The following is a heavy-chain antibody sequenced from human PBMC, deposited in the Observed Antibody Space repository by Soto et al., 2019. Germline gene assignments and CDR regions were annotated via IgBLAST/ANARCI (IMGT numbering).Heavy chain of an antibody. CDR1: GGSLNSGNYY. Sequence: SETLSLTCTVSGGSLNSGNYYWSWIRQPPGKGLEWIGYTDYSGNTYYNPSLKSRVSTSVDTSRNQFSLKLSSVTAADTAVYYCARYCSSTRCLNFDYWGPGTLVTVSS. D-gene: IGHD2-2*01. J-gene: IGHJ4*02. V-gene: IGHV4-30-4*01. CDR3: ARYCSSTRCLNFDY. CDR2: TDYSGNT.